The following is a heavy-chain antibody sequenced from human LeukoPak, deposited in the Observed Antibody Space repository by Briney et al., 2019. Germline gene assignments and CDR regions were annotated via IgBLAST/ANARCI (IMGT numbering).Heavy chain of an antibody. Sequence: GGSLRLSCAASGFTFSSYSMNWVRQAPGKGLEWVSSISNRSSYIYYADSVKGRFTISRDNAKNSLYLQMNSLRAEDTAVYYCARDGDYYGSGSYHFSHSHFDYWGQGTLVTVSS. CDR1: GFTFSSYS. D-gene: IGHD3-10*01. CDR3: ARDGDYYGSGSYHFSHSHFDY. V-gene: IGHV3-21*01. CDR2: ISNRSSYI. J-gene: IGHJ4*02.